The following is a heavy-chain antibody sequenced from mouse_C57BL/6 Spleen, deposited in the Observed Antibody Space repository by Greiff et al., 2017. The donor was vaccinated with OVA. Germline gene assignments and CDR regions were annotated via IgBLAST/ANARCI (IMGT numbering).Heavy chain of an antibody. V-gene: IGHV1-74*01. CDR1: GYTFTSYW. J-gene: IGHJ2*01. D-gene: IGHD2-2*01. CDR3: AICGSSGYAGS. Sequence: QVQLQQPGAELVKPGASVKVSCKASGYTFTSYWMHWVKQRPGQGLEWIGRIHPSDSDTNYNQKFKGKATLTVDKSSSTAYMQLSSLTSAASAVSYCAICGSSGYAGSWGPGPTLPVSS. CDR2: IHPSDSDT.